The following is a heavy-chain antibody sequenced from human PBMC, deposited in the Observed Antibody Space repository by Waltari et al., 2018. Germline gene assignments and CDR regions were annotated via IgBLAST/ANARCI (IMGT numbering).Heavy chain of an antibody. J-gene: IGHJ3*02. D-gene: IGHD4-17*01. Sequence: QVQLVESGGGVVQPGRSLRLSCAASGFPFSSYGMHWVRQAPGKGLEWVAVIWYDGSNKYYADSVKGRFTISRDNSKNTLYLQMNSLRAEDTAVYYCAREGGEDAFDIWGQGTMVTVSS. CDR1: GFPFSSYG. CDR3: AREGGEDAFDI. CDR2: IWYDGSNK. V-gene: IGHV3-33*01.